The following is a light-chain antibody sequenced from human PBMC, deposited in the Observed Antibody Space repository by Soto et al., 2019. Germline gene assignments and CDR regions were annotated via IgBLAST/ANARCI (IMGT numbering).Light chain of an antibody. V-gene: IGKV3-15*01. CDR1: QSVRNK. Sequence: EIVVTQSPATLSVSPGERVTLSCRASQSVRNKVAWYQQKPGQTPRVIIYDTSTRAADIPDRFSGSGYGTYFTLTIRSLQSEDFAVYYCQQYNIWRSITFGPGTRREI. J-gene: IGKJ5*01. CDR2: DTS. CDR3: QQYNIWRSIT.